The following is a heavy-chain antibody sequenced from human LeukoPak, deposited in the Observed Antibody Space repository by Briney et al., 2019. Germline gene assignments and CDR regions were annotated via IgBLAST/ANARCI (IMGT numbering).Heavy chain of an antibody. D-gene: IGHD3-22*01. CDR2: ISGSGGST. CDR3: ARNWGSVYYDSSGILDY. V-gene: IGHV3-23*01. CDR1: GFTFSSYA. Sequence: GGSLRLSCAASGFTFSSYAMSWVRQAPGKGLEWVSAISGSGGSTYYADSVKGRFTISRDNSKNTLYLQMNSLRAEDTAVYYCARNWGSVYYDSSGILDYWGQGTLVTVSS. J-gene: IGHJ4*02.